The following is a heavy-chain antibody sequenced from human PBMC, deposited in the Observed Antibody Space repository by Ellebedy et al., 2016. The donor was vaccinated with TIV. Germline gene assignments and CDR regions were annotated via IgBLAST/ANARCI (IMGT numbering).Heavy chain of an antibody. Sequence: GESLKISCAASGFTFSSYGMHWVRQAPGKGLEWVAIISYDGSNEVYADSVKGRFTISRDNSKNTLSLQLNSLRADDTAVYYCARGMTNHYFDDWGQGTLVTVSS. CDR3: ARGMTNHYFDD. CDR2: ISYDGSNE. D-gene: IGHD4-11*01. V-gene: IGHV3-30*03. CDR1: GFTFSSYG. J-gene: IGHJ4*02.